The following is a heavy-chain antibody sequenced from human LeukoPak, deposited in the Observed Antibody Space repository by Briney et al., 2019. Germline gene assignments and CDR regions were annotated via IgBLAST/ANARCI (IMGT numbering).Heavy chain of an antibody. J-gene: IGHJ4*02. CDR2: IKQDGSEK. D-gene: IGHD6-19*01. Sequence: GGSLRLSCAASGFTFSSYWMSWVRQAPGKGLEWVANIKQDGSEKYYVDSVKGRFTISRDNAKNSLYLQMNSLRAEHTAVYYCARVIGVAGVPTQTDWGQGTLVNVSS. CDR1: GFTFSSYW. CDR3: ARVIGVAGVPTQTD. V-gene: IGHV3-7*04.